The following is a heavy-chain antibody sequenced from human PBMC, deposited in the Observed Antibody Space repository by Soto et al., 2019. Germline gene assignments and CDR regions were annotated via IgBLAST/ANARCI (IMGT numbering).Heavy chain of an antibody. D-gene: IGHD6-6*01. CDR1: GYTFTSYD. CDR3: ARAEYSSSSYYYYHYMDV. J-gene: IGHJ6*03. Sequence: ASVKVSCKAAGYTFTSYDINWVRQATGQGREWMGWMNPNSGNTGYAQKFQGRVTMTRNTSISTAYMELSSLRSEDTAVYYCARAEYSSSSYYYYHYMDVWGKGTTVTVSS. CDR2: MNPNSGNT. V-gene: IGHV1-8*01.